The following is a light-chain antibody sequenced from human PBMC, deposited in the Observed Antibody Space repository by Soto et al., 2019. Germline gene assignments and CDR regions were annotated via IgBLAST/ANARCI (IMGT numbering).Light chain of an antibody. CDR2: WAS. Sequence: DIVMTQSPDSLAVSLGERATINCTSSQSIFYSSNNKNYLAWFQQKPGQPPQLLIYWASTRESGVPDRFSGSGFETDFTLTISSLQAEDVATYYCQQYYSSPTWTFGQGTKVEIK. CDR1: QSIFYSSNNKNY. J-gene: IGKJ1*01. CDR3: QQYYSSPTWT. V-gene: IGKV4-1*01.